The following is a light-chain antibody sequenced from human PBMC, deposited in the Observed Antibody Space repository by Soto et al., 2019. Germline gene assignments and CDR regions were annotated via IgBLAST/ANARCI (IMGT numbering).Light chain of an antibody. CDR1: QSVSSY. CDR3: HQRSNWPYT. V-gene: IGKV3-11*01. J-gene: IGKJ2*01. CDR2: DAS. Sequence: EIVLTQSPATLSLSPGERATLSCRASQSVSSYLAWYQQKPGQAPRLLIYDASNRATGIPARFSGSGSGTDFTLTISSLEPEDSAAYYCHQRSNWPYTFGQGTKLEIK.